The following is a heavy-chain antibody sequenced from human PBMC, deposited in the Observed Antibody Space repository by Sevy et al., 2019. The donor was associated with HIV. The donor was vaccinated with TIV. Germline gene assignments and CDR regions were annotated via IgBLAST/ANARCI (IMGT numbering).Heavy chain of an antibody. D-gene: IGHD2-15*01. CDR1: GFTFGNYA. Sequence: GGSLRLSCAGSGFTFGNYAMYWVRQSPGKCLEWVSGISWNSGSMGYADAVEGRFTISRDNAKNSLHLEMNSLRPEDTALYYCAKGVSGGNSGAAFDYWGQGTRVTVSS. J-gene: IGHJ4*02. CDR3: AKGVSGGNSGAAFDY. CDR2: ISWNSGSM. V-gene: IGHV3-9*01.